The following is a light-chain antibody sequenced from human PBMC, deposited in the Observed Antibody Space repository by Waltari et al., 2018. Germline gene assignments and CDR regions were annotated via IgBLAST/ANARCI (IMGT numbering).Light chain of an antibody. CDR1: SSDVVASNY. Sequence: QSALTQPPSASGSPGQSVTISCTGTSSDVVASNYVFWYQQHPGKAPKVLIYEVSRRPSGVPDRFSGSKSGNTASLTVSGLQAEDEADYYCSSYADNNKLIFGSGTKVTVL. V-gene: IGLV2-8*01. J-gene: IGLJ1*01. CDR2: EVS. CDR3: SSYADNNKLI.